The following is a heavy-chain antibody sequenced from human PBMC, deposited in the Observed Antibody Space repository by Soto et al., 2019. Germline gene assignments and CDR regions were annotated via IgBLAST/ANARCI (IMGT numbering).Heavy chain of an antibody. Sequence: GALRLSCAASGFTFSSYSMNWVRQAPGKGLEWVSSISSSSSNIYYADSVKGRFTISRDNAKNSLYLQMNSLRAEDTAVYYCARDWSSSSPYFDYWGQGTLVTVSS. V-gene: IGHV3-21*01. CDR3: ARDWSSSSPYFDY. D-gene: IGHD6-6*01. CDR1: GFTFSSYS. J-gene: IGHJ4*02. CDR2: ISSSSSNI.